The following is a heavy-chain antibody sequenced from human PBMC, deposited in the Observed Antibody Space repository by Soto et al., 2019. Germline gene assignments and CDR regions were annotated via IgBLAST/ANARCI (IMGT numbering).Heavy chain of an antibody. Sequence: ASVKVSCKVSGYTLTELSMHWVRQAPGKGLEWMGGFDPEDGETIYAQKFQGRVTMTEDTSTDTAYMELSSLRSEDTAVYYCATRPYSYGFNWFDPWGQGTLVTVSS. V-gene: IGHV1-24*01. CDR3: ATRPYSYGFNWFDP. CDR2: FDPEDGET. CDR1: GYTLTELS. J-gene: IGHJ5*02. D-gene: IGHD5-18*01.